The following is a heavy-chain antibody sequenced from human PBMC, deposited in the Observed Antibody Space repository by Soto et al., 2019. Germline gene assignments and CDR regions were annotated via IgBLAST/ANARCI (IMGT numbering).Heavy chain of an antibody. D-gene: IGHD6-19*01. Sequence: APAKVSCKPSGYNFTSYGISWVRHPPGQGLEWRGWVSAYNDNTNYAQKFQGRVTMTTDTSTSTAYMDLRGLRYDDTAVYYCATDHPEWLVHCEYWG. V-gene: IGHV1-18*01. J-gene: IGHJ4*01. CDR3: ATDHPEWLVHCEY. CDR2: VSAYNDNT. CDR1: GYNFTSYG.